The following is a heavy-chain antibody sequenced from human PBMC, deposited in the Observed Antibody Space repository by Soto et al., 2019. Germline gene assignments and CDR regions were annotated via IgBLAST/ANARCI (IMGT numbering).Heavy chain of an antibody. CDR3: AKGPEEWELSGAFDI. J-gene: IGHJ3*02. Sequence: QVQLVESGGGVVQPGRSLRLSCAASGFTFSSYGMHWVRQAPGKGLEWVAVISYDGSNKYYADSVKGRFTISRDNSKNPLYLKMNSLRAEDTAVYYCAKGPEEWELSGAFDIWGQGTMVTVSS. CDR2: ISYDGSNK. CDR1: GFTFSSYG. D-gene: IGHD1-26*01. V-gene: IGHV3-30*18.